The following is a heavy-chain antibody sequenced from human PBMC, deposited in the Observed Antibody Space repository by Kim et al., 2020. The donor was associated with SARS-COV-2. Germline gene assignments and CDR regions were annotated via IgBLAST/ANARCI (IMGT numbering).Heavy chain of an antibody. D-gene: IGHD2-21*01. CDR1: GGSISSSSYY. CDR2: IYYSGST. V-gene: IGHV4-39*07. CDR3: ARDVAGVSRN. J-gene: IGHJ4*02. Sequence: SETLSLTCTVSGGSISSSSYYWGWIRQPPGKGLEWIGSIYYSGSTYYNPSLKSRVTISVDTSKNQFSLKLSSVTAADTAVYYCARDVAGVSRNWGQGTLVTVSS.